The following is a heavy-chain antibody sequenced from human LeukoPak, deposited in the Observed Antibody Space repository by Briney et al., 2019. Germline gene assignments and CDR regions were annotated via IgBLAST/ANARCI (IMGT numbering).Heavy chain of an antibody. D-gene: IGHD1-26*01. J-gene: IGHJ4*02. CDR3: ARGFGSYYLPHY. CDR2: ISSSGSTI. Sequence: PGGSLRLSCAASGFTFSSYEMNWVRQAPGKGLEWVSYISSSGSTIYYADSVKGRFTISRDNAKNSLYLQMNSLRAEDTAVYYCARGFGSYYLPHYWGQGTLVTVSS. CDR1: GFTFSSYE. V-gene: IGHV3-48*03.